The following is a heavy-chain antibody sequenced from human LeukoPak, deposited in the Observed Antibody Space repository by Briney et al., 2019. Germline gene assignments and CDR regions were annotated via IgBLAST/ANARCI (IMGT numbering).Heavy chain of an antibody. Sequence: GGSLRLSCAASGFTFSSYAMSWVRQAPGMGLEWVGRIKSKSDGGTTDFAAPVKGRFTISRDDSKNTLYLQMNSLRSEDTAVYYCSTDPRWEGFADYWGQGTLVTVSS. J-gene: IGHJ4*02. CDR3: STDPRWEGFADY. CDR2: IKSKSDGGTT. CDR1: GFTFSSYA. V-gene: IGHV3-15*01. D-gene: IGHD1-26*01.